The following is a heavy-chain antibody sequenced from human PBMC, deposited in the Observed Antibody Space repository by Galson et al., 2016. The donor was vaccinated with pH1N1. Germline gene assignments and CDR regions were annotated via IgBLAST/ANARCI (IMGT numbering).Heavy chain of an antibody. D-gene: IGHD5-12*01. CDR3: AREGYSHSDTYYFGMDV. V-gene: IGHV1-18*01. CDR2: IGAYNGRT. J-gene: IGHJ6*02. Sequence: SVKASCKASGYTFSSYGISWVRQAPGQGLEWMGWIGAYNGRTNYAQKVQGRVTMTADTSTSTAYMELRSLRSDDTAVYYCAREGYSHSDTYYFGMDVWGQGTTVTVSS. CDR1: GYTFSSYG.